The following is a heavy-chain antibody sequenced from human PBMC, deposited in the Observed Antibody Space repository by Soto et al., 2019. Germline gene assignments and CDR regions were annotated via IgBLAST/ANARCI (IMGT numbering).Heavy chain of an antibody. CDR3: ARDLRFVDLHYYFDS. CDR1: GFTFSTFA. D-gene: IGHD3-10*01. J-gene: IGHJ4*02. Sequence: EVQLLESGGGFVQPGGSLRLSCAASGFTFSTFAMNWVRQAPGKGLEWVSGITGGSGFTFYADSVKGRFTISRDDSENTLFLQMSSLRAEDTAKYYCARDLRFVDLHYYFDSWGQGTLVTVSS. V-gene: IGHV3-23*01. CDR2: ITGGSGFT.